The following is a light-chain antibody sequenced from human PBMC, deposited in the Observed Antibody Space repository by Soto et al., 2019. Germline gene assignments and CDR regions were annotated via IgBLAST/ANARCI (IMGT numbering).Light chain of an antibody. J-gene: IGKJ2*01. Sequence: EIVLTQSPATLSLSPGERATLSCRASQSVSSSLAWYQQKPGQAPRLLIYHASNRATGIPARFSGSGSETDFTLTISSLEPEDFAVYFFQQRSNSPPYTFGQGTKLEIK. CDR1: QSVSSS. CDR2: HAS. CDR3: QQRSNSPPYT. V-gene: IGKV3-11*01.